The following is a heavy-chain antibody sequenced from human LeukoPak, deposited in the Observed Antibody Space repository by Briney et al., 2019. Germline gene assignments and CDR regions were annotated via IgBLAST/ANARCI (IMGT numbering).Heavy chain of an antibody. CDR1: GFDFSGYA. Sequence: PGGSLRLSCAASGFDFSGYAMHWVRQAPGKGLEWVAVMSYDGRNIYYGDSVKGRFTISRDNFKNTLYLQINSLRTDDTAVYYCARDPATMARGDALDTWGQGTMVTVTS. V-gene: IGHV3-30*04. CDR2: MSYDGRNI. CDR3: ARDPATMARGDALDT. J-gene: IGHJ3*02. D-gene: IGHD3-10*01.